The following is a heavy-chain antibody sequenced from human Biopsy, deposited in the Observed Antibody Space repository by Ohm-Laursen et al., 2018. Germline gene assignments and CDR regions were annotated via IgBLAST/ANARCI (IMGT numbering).Heavy chain of an antibody. CDR1: GFTFTSYA. J-gene: IGHJ2*01. V-gene: IGHV3-30*03. CDR2: ISYDGSGE. D-gene: IGHD4-11*01. Sequence: RSLRLSCSASGFTFTSYAMHWVRQAPGKGLEWMAVISYDGSGEYYADSLQGRFIISRDNPKNTVDLQMNSLRAEDTAVYFCARDGKRWDYSTYFSWHFDLWGRGTLVTVSS. CDR3: ARDGKRWDYSTYFSWHFDL.